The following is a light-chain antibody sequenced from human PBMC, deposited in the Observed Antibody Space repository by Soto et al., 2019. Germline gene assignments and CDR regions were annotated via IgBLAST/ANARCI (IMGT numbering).Light chain of an antibody. CDR1: QDVYSY. Sequence: IQLTQSPASLSASIGDRVTITCQASQDVYSYLNWYQQKPGKAATLLIYDASNLETGVPSIFSGAGSGTHFILTISSLEAEDVGTYYCQQYDTVPPYAFGQGTKLEI. V-gene: IGKV1-33*01. CDR2: DAS. CDR3: QQYDTVPPYA. J-gene: IGKJ2*01.